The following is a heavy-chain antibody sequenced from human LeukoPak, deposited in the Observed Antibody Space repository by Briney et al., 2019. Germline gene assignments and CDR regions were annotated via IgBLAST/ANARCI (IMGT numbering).Heavy chain of an antibody. CDR1: GFTFSSYS. CDR3: AKNLLPTNYYYYGMDV. Sequence: GGSLRLSCAASGFTFSSYSMNWVRQAPGKGLEWVSAISGSGGSTYYADSVKGRFTISRDNSKNTLYLQMNSLRAEDTAVYYCAKNLLPTNYYYYGMDVWGQGTTVTVSS. J-gene: IGHJ6*02. CDR2: ISGSGGST. V-gene: IGHV3-23*01. D-gene: IGHD1-26*01.